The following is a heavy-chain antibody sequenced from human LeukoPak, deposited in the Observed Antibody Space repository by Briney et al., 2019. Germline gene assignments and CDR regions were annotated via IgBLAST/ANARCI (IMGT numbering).Heavy chain of an antibody. V-gene: IGHV3-53*01. CDR3: ARGRDNPAMMWLALDLDY. CDR1: GFIVTNNY. D-gene: IGHD5-18*01. J-gene: IGHJ4*02. Sequence: PGGSLRLSCAASGFIVTNNYMTSVRQAPRKGLEWVSGLYYGGATFYADSVKGRFTISRDNSKNALFLQMNSLRAEDTAVYYCARGRDNPAMMWLALDLDYWGLGTLVTVSS. CDR2: LYYGGAT.